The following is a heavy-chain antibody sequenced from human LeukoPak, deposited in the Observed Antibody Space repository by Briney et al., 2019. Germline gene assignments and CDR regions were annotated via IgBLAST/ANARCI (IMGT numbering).Heavy chain of an antibody. Sequence: SETLSLTCTVSGGSISSYYWSWIRQPPGKGLEWIGYIYYSRNTNHNPSLKSRVTISVDTSKNQFSLKLSSVTAADTAVYYCARGIAAADTFDYWGQGTLVTVSS. CDR2: IYYSRNT. D-gene: IGHD6-13*01. J-gene: IGHJ4*02. V-gene: IGHV4-59*01. CDR3: ARGIAAADTFDY. CDR1: GGSISSYY.